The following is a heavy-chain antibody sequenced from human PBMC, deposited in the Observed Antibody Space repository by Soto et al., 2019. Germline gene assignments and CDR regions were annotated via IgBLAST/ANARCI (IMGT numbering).Heavy chain of an antibody. CDR3: PRHQTPVHGGYDKIVVRSWDI. D-gene: IGHD5-12*01. V-gene: IGHV3-33*01. CDR2: IWYDGSNT. J-gene: IGHJ3*02. Sequence: QVQLVESGGGVVQPGTSLRLSCAVSGFSLSDYGMYWVRQAPGKGLEWVAFIWYDGSNTYHADSLKGRFAISRDNSKNTLYLQMNSLNVALTAMSFWPRHQTPVHGGYDKIVVRSWDIWGQGTMVTVSS. CDR1: GFSLSDYG.